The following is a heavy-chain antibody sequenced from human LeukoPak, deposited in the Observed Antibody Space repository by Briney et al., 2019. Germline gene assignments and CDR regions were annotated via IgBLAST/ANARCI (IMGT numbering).Heavy chain of an antibody. J-gene: IGHJ6*03. V-gene: IGHV3-48*03. CDR3: ASLPTAASYMDV. CDR2: ISSTGSIM. CDR1: GFTFRSYE. Sequence: PGGSLRLSCAASGFTFRSYEMNWVRQAPGKGLEWVSYISSTGSIMYYADSVKGRFSISRDNAKNSLYLQMDSLRAEDTAVYYCASLPTAASYMDVWGKGTTVTVSS. D-gene: IGHD6-25*01.